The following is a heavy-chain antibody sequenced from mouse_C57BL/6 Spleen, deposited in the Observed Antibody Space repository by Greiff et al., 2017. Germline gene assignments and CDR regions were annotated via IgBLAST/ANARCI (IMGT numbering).Heavy chain of an antibody. CDR1: GYTFTSYW. Sequence: QVQLQQSGAELVMPGASVKLSCKASGYTFTSYWMHWVKQRPGQGLEWIGEIDPSDSYTNYNQKFKGKSTLTVDKSSSTAYMQLSSLTSEDSAVYYCARIWRGFDYWGQGTTLTVSS. J-gene: IGHJ2*01. V-gene: IGHV1-69*01. CDR3: ARIWRGFDY. CDR2: IDPSDSYT.